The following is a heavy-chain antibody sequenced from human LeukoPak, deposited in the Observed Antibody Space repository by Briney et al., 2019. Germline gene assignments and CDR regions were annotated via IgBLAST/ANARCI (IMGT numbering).Heavy chain of an antibody. CDR1: GFTFSSYA. D-gene: IGHD5-12*01. J-gene: IGHJ4*02. CDR3: ARARPSMWIDY. CDR2: ISISGGST. V-gene: IGHV3-23*01. Sequence: GGSLRLSCAASGFTFSSYAMSWVRQAPGKGLEWVSTISISGGSTYYADSVKGRFTISRDNSKNTLYLQMNSLRPEDTAVYYCARARPSMWIDYWGQGTLVTVSS.